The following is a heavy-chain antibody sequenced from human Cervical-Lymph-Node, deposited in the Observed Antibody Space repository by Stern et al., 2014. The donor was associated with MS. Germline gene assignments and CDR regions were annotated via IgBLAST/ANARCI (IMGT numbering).Heavy chain of an antibody. J-gene: IGHJ4*02. V-gene: IGHV3-43*01. CDR1: GFTFEDYA. Sequence: EVQLVESGGVVVQPGGSLRLSCVASGFTFEDYAMHWVRQAPGKGLEWVSVINWDGGSTYYADSVKGRFTISRDNSKNSLYLQMNSLRTEDTALYYCAKDFTDYTEWYFEHWGQGTRVTVSP. CDR3: AKDFTDYTEWYFEH. D-gene: IGHD4-11*01. CDR2: INWDGGST.